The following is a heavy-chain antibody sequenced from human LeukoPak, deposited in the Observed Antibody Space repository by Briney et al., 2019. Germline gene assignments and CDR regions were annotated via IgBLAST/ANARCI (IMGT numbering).Heavy chain of an antibody. D-gene: IGHD6-19*01. J-gene: IGHJ5*02. V-gene: IGHV3-21*01. CDR3: AREAVAGYFGNWFDP. Sequence: GGSLRLSCSASGFTFSSYSMNWVRQAPGKGLEWVSSISSSSSYIYYADSVKGRFTISRDNAKNSLYLQMNSLRAEDTAVYYCAREAVAGYFGNWFDPWGQGTLVTVSS. CDR2: ISSSSSYI. CDR1: GFTFSSYS.